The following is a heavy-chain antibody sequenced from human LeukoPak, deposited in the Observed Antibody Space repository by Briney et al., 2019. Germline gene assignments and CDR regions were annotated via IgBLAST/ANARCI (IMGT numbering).Heavy chain of an antibody. J-gene: IGHJ4*02. Sequence: GGSLRLSCAASGFTFSNYAMSWVHQAPGKGLEWVSAITGSGGNTYYADSVKGRFTISRDNSKNTLYLQMNSLRAEDTAVYYCAKWGDFDVLTGYYVPDFWGQGTLVTVSS. V-gene: IGHV3-23*01. CDR1: GFTFSNYA. CDR2: ITGSGGNT. D-gene: IGHD3-9*01. CDR3: AKWGDFDVLTGYYVPDF.